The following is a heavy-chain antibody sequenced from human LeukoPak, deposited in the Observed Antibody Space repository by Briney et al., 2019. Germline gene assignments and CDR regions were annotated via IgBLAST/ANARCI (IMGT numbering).Heavy chain of an antibody. CDR1: GGSISGYY. V-gene: IGHV4-59*08. CDR3: ARRLKLSSSWAYFDY. Sequence: SETLSLTCTVSGGSISGYYWGWLRQPPGKGLEWIGYVFSSGGTNYNASLRSRLTISVDTSKNQFSLKLTSVTAADTAVYYCARRLKLSSSWAYFDYWGQGTPVTVSS. D-gene: IGHD6-13*01. J-gene: IGHJ4*02. CDR2: VFSSGGT.